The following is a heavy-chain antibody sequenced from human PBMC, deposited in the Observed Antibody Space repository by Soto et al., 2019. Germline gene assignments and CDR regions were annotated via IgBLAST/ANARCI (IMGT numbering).Heavy chain of an antibody. CDR3: ASIAVAGYSGYYMDV. Sequence: SETLSLTCTVSGGSISSYYWSWIRQPPGKGLEWIGYIYYSGSTNYNPSLKSRVTISVDTSKNQFSLKLSSVTAADTAVYYCASIAVAGYSGYYMDVWGKGTTVTVSS. CDR2: IYYSGST. CDR1: GGSISSYY. J-gene: IGHJ6*03. D-gene: IGHD6-19*01. V-gene: IGHV4-59*01.